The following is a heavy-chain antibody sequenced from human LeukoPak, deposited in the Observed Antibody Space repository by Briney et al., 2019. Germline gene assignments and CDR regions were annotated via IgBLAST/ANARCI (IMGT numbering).Heavy chain of an antibody. J-gene: IGHJ5*02. D-gene: IGHD6-13*01. V-gene: IGHV1-69*01. CDR3: ARVGYSNQGWFDP. CDR2: IIPIFGTA. Sequence: SSVKVSCKASGGTFSSYAISWVRQAPGQGLEWMGGIIPIFGTANYAQKFQGRVTITADESTSTAYMELSSLRSEDTAVYYCARVGYSNQGWFDPWGQGTLVTVSS. CDR1: GGTFSSYA.